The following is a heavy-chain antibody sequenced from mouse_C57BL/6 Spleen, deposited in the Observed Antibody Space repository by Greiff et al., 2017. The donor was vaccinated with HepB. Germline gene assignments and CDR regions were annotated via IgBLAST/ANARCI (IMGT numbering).Heavy chain of an antibody. J-gene: IGHJ4*01. CDR2: INPSNGGT. Sequence: QVQLQQPGTELVKPGASVKLSCKASGYTFTSYWMHWVKQRPGQGLEWIGNINPSNGGTNYNEKFKSKATLTVDKSSSTAYMQLSSLTSEDSAVYYGARGLLRFYAMDYWGQGTSVTVSS. CDR1: GYTFTSYW. D-gene: IGHD1-1*01. CDR3: ARGLLRFYAMDY. V-gene: IGHV1-53*01.